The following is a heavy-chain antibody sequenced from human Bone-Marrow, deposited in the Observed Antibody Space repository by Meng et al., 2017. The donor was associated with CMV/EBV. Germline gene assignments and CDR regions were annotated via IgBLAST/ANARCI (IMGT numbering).Heavy chain of an antibody. V-gene: IGHV1-69*05. D-gene: IGHD5-12*01. CDR3: ARSLYGGSTRGVWYYFAS. CDR2: IIPIFGTA. J-gene: IGHJ4*02. Sequence: SVKVSCKASGGTFSSYAISWVRQAPGQGLEWMGGIIPIFGTANYAQKFQGRVTITTDESTSTAYMELSSLRSEDTAVYYCARSLYGGSTRGVWYYFASWGQGNLVTVSS. CDR1: GGTFSSYA.